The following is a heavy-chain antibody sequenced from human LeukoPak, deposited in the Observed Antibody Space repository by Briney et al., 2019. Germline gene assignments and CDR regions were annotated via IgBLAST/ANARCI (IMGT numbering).Heavy chain of an antibody. Sequence: GASVKVSCKASGYSFTTYGFSWMRQAPGQGLAWMGIIAYNGNTYYAENLQGRVTMTTDSSTNTAYMELRNLRSDDTAFYYCARYSSGWYLYDYWGQGTLVTVSS. D-gene: IGHD6-19*01. J-gene: IGHJ4*02. CDR1: GYSFTTYG. V-gene: IGHV1-18*01. CDR3: ARYSSGWYLYDY. CDR2: IIAYNGNT.